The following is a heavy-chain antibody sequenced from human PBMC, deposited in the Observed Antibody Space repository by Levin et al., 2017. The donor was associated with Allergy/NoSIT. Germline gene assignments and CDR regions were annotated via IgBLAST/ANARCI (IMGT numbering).Heavy chain of an antibody. CDR2: IKQDGSEK. Sequence: GGSLRLSCAASGFTFSSYWMTWVRQAPGKGLEWVANIKQDGSEKYYVDSVKGRFTISRDNAKNSLYLQMNSLRAEDTAVYYCASYISGVHTGMVPLFDYWGQGTLVTVSS. J-gene: IGHJ4*02. V-gene: IGHV3-7*01. CDR3: ASYISGVHTGMVPLFDY. CDR1: GFTFSSYW. D-gene: IGHD5-18*01.